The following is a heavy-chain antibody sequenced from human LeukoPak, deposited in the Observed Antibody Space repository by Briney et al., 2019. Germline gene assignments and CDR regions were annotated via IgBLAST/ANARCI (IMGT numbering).Heavy chain of an antibody. V-gene: IGHV4-59*01. D-gene: IGHD4-23*01. CDR1: GGSISSYY. Sequence: SETLSLTCTVSGGSISSYYWSWIRQPPGKGLEWIGYIYYSGSTNYNPSLKSRVTISVDTSKNQFSLKLSSVTAADTAVYYCARDRSGADGGKTYYYYGMDVWGQGTTVTVSS. CDR2: IYYSGST. CDR3: ARDRSGADGGKTYYYYGMDV. J-gene: IGHJ6*02.